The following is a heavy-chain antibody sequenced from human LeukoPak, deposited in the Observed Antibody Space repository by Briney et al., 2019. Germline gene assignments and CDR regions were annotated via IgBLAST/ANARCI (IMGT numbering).Heavy chain of an antibody. CDR1: GFTFSSYW. V-gene: IGHV3-7*01. D-gene: IGHD3-3*01. J-gene: IGHJ4*02. CDR2: IKQDGSEK. Sequence: GGSLRLSCAASGFTFSSYWMSWVRQAPGKGLEWVANIKQDGSEKYYVDSVKGRFTISRDNDKNSLYLQMNSLRAEDTAVYYCARGGEDYDFWSGYLTYFDYWGQGTLVTVSS. CDR3: ARGGEDYDFWSGYLTYFDY.